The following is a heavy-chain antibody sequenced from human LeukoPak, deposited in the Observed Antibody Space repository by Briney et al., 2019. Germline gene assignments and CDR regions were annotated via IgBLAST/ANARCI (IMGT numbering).Heavy chain of an antibody. J-gene: IGHJ6*02. CDR3: AREPPVGAQQAYGMDV. D-gene: IGHD1-26*01. V-gene: IGHV3-13*01. CDR1: GFTFSSYD. CDR2: IGTAGDT. Sequence: GGSLRLSCAASGFTFSSYDMHWVRQATGKGLEWVSSIGTAGDTYYPDSVKGRFTISRENAKSSLYLQMNSLRVEDTAVYYCAREPPVGAQQAYGMDVWGQGTTVTVSS.